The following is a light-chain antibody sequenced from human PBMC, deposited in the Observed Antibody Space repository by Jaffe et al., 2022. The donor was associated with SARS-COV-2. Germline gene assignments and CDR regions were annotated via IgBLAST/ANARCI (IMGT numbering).Light chain of an antibody. J-gene: IGKJ3*01. CDR1: QSLVFSDGNTY. CDR3: MQGTHWPT. CDR2: KVS. V-gene: IGKV2-30*01. Sequence: DVVMTQSPLSLPVTLGQPASISCRSSQSLVFSDGNTYLSWFQQRPGHSPRRLIYKVSNRDSGVPDRFSGSGSGTDFTLKISRVEAEDVGVYFCMQGTHWPTFGPGTRVDIK.